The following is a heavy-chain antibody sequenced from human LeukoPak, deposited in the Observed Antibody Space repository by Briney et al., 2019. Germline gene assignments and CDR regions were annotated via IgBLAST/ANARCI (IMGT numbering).Heavy chain of an antibody. D-gene: IGHD4-17*01. Sequence: ASVKVSCKAYGYTFTTYSMHWVRQAPGQRLEWMGWINTGNSNTKYSQNFQGRVTTTRDTSASTAYIELSSLTSEDTAVYYCARDVGYGDPWGQGTLVTVSS. CDR2: INTGNSNT. CDR3: ARDVGYGDP. J-gene: IGHJ5*02. V-gene: IGHV1-3*04. CDR1: GYTFTTYS.